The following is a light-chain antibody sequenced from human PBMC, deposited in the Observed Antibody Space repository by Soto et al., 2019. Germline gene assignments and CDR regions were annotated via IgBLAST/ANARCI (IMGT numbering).Light chain of an antibody. CDR3: QQSYSTLVT. V-gene: IGKV1-39*01. CDR1: QNISIF. J-gene: IGKJ3*01. CDR2: TAS. Sequence: DIQLTQSPSSLSASVGDRVTITCRASQNISIFLNWYQQKPGKAPKLLIYTASDLESGVPSRISGGGSGTEFTLSISSLQPEDFATYYCQQSYSTLVTFGPGTKVDIE.